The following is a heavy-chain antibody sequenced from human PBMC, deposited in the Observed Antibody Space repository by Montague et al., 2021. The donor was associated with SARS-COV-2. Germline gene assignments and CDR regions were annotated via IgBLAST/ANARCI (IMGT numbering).Heavy chain of an antibody. CDR2: VSASGST. Sequence: SETLSLTCTVSGDSISYFYWSWIRQPAGKGLEWIGRVSASGSTNYNPSLNSRVTMSVDTSKKQFSLRLSPVTAADTAVYYCARDAVAAPGTFDYWGQGTLVTVSS. CDR3: ARDAVAAPGTFDY. V-gene: IGHV4-4*07. D-gene: IGHD6-13*01. J-gene: IGHJ4*02. CDR1: GDSISYFY.